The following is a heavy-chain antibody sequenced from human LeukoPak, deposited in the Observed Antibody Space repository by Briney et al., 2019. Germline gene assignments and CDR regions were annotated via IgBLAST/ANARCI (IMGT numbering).Heavy chain of an antibody. V-gene: IGHV3-48*03. D-gene: IGHD5-12*01. CDR2: IDSSGGNI. J-gene: IGHJ3*02. Sequence: GGSLRLSCAASGFTVSTHEMNWVRQAPGQGLEWLSYIDSSGGNIYYAASVKGRFTISRDDARNSLYLQMNGLGAEDTAVYYYARERVATWGDAFDIWGQGTMVTVSS. CDR1: GFTVSTHE. CDR3: ARERVATWGDAFDI.